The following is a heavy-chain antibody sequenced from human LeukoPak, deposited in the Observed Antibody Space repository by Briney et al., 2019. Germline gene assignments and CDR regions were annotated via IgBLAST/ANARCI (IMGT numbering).Heavy chain of an antibody. J-gene: IGHJ5*02. CDR2: ISSTSTYI. D-gene: IGHD2-2*01. V-gene: IGHV3-21*06. CDR1: GFSFSSYS. Sequence: PGGSLRLSCVASGFSFSSYSMNWVRQAPGKGLEWVSSISSTSTYIYYTDSVKGRFTTSRDNAKNSLYLQMDSLRAEDTAVYYCARDPSAVPTAVNWFDPWGQGTLVTVSS. CDR3: ARDPSAVPTAVNWFDP.